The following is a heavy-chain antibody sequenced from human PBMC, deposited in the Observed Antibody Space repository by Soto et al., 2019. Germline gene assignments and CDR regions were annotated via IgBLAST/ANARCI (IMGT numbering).Heavy chain of an antibody. V-gene: IGHV4-61*08. D-gene: IGHD1-1*01. CDR1: GGSISSGDYY. J-gene: IGHJ4*02. CDR3: GRCSNNCREFDY. CDR2: IYYTGST. Sequence: NPSETLSLTCTVSGGSISSGDYYWSWIRQPPGKGLEWIGYIYYTGSTNYNPSLKSRVTISVDTSKNQFSLKLNSVTAADTAVYYCGRCSNNCREFDYWGQGTLVTVSS.